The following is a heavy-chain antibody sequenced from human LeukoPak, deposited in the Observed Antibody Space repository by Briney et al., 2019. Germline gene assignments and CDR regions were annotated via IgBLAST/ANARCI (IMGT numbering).Heavy chain of an antibody. CDR3: ARDLGSQQLSERGFNIGEGWFDP. CDR2: IYYSGST. D-gene: IGHD6-13*01. Sequence: SETLSLTCTVSGGSISSYYWSWIRQPPGKGLEWIGYIYYSGSTNYNPSLKSRVTISVDTSKNQFSLKLSSVTAADTAVYYCARDLGSQQLSERGFNIGEGWFDPWGQGTLVTVSS. J-gene: IGHJ5*02. V-gene: IGHV4-59*01. CDR1: GGSISSYY.